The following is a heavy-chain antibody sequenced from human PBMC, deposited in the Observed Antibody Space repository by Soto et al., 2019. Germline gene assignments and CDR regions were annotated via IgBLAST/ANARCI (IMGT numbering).Heavy chain of an antibody. J-gene: IGHJ2*01. CDR2: IDYSGST. Sequence: PETLCLPCTVSGGSIGTYYWSWIRQPPGKGLEWIGYIDYSGSTNYNPSLKSRVTISVDTSKNQFSLKLSSVTAADTAVYYCACSRRCAGRIDISDLWSRGT. D-gene: IGHD3-9*01. V-gene: IGHV4-59*01. CDR1: GGSIGTYY. CDR3: ACSRRCAGRIDISDL.